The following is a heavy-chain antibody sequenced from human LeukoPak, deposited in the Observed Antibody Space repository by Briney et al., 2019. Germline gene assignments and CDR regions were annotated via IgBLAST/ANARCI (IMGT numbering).Heavy chain of an antibody. J-gene: IGHJ4*02. Sequence: EASVKVSCKASGGTFSSYAISWVRQAPGQGLEWMGGIIPIFGTANYAQKFQGRVTITADESTSTAYMELSSLRSEDTAVYYCATPGDYGDREFNYWGQGTLVTVSS. CDR2: IIPIFGTA. D-gene: IGHD4-17*01. CDR3: ATPGDYGDREFNY. CDR1: GGTFSSYA. V-gene: IGHV1-69*13.